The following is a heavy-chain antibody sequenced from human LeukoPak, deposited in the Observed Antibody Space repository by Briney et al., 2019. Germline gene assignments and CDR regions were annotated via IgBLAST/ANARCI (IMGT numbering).Heavy chain of an antibody. CDR2: IKQDGNEK. D-gene: IGHD1-1*01. V-gene: IGHV3-7*05. CDR1: GFIFSSYW. Sequence: GGSLRLSCAASGFIFSSYWMTWVRQAPGKGLEWVANIKQDGNEKYYVDSVKGRFTISRDNSKNTLYLQMNSLRAEDTAVYYCARDRGYAMDVWGQGTTVTVSS. CDR3: ARDRGYAMDV. J-gene: IGHJ6*02.